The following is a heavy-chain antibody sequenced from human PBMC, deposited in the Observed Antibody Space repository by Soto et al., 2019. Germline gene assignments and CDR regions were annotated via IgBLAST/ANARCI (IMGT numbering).Heavy chain of an antibody. Sequence: QVQVVQSGAEVKKPESSVKVSCKPSGGTFNTYTVNWVRLAPGHGLEWMGRFIPILDMANYAQKFQDRVRITADRSTFTAYMELNSVTSDDTAVYYCAITYCRDNSCPRDFDFWGPGTRVTVSS. J-gene: IGHJ4*02. CDR1: GGTFNTYT. D-gene: IGHD2-21*01. CDR3: AITYCRDNSCPRDFDF. V-gene: IGHV1-69*02. CDR2: FIPILDMA.